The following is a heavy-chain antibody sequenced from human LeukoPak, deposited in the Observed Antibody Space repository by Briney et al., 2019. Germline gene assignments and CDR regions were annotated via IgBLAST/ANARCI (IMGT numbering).Heavy chain of an antibody. CDR3: ASMHYYDSSGYLFDY. V-gene: IGHV3-21*01. D-gene: IGHD3-22*01. CDR1: GFTFSSYS. CDR2: ISSSSSYI. J-gene: IGHJ4*02. Sequence: PGGSLRLSCAASGFTFSSYSMNWVRQAPGKGLEWVSSISSSSSYIYYADSVKGRFTISRDNAKNSLYLQMNSLRAEDTAVYYCASMHYYDSSGYLFDYWGQGTLVTVSS.